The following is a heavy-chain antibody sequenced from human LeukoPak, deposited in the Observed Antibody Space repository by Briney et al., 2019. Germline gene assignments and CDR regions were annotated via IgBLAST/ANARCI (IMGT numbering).Heavy chain of an antibody. Sequence: SETLSLTCTVSGGSISSSSYYWGWIRQPPGKGLEWIGSIYYSGSTYYNPSLKSRVTISVDTSKNQFSLKLSSVTAADTAVHYCARIVGATLFDYWGQGTLVTVSS. CDR1: GGSISSSSYY. V-gene: IGHV4-39*01. CDR2: IYYSGST. D-gene: IGHD1-26*01. CDR3: ARIVGATLFDY. J-gene: IGHJ4*02.